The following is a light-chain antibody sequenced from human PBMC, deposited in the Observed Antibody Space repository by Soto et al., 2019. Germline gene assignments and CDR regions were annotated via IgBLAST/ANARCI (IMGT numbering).Light chain of an antibody. CDR3: QKYSSVPV. J-gene: IGKJ3*01. V-gene: IGKV1-27*01. CDR1: QDIRNF. Sequence: DIQMTQSPTSLSASVGDRVTITCRAIQDIRNFVAWSQQKPGKAPKLLIYAASTLQSGVPSRFSGSGSGTDFTLTINSLQHEDVATYYCQKYSSVPVFGPGTKVEIK. CDR2: AAS.